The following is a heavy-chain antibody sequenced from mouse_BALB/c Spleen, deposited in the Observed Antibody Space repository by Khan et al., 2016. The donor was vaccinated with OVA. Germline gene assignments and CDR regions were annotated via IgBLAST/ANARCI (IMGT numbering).Heavy chain of an antibody. CDR2: INTYTGEP. CDR3: ARVGNYWYFDV. CDR1: GYTFTNYG. J-gene: IGHJ1*01. Sequence: QIQLVQSGPELKKPGETVKISCKASGYTFTNYGMNWVKQAPGKGLKWMGWINTYTGEPTYADDFKGRFAFSLETSASTASLQINNLKNEDTATYFGARVGNYWYFDVWGAGTTVTVSS. V-gene: IGHV9-3-1*01. D-gene: IGHD2-1*01.